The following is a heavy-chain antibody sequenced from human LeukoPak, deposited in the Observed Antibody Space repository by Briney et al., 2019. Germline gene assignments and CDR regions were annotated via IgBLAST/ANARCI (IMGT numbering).Heavy chain of an antibody. CDR3: ASEEVVPAARYYYYMDV. CDR1: GFTFSNYA. V-gene: IGHV3-7*01. CDR2: IKQDGSEK. D-gene: IGHD2-2*01. J-gene: IGHJ6*03. Sequence: PGGSLRLSCAASGFTFSNYAMSWVRQAPGKGLEWVANIKQDGSEKYYVDSVKGRFTISRDNAKNSLYLQMNSLRAEDTAVYYCASEEVVPAARYYYYMDVWGKGTTVTVSS.